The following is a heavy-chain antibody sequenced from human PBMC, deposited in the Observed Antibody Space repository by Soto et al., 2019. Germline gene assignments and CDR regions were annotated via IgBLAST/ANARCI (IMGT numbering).Heavy chain of an antibody. J-gene: IGHJ5*02. CDR1: GGSISSGDYY. CDR2: IYYSGST. D-gene: IGHD2-2*01. CDR3: ARSFGCSSTSCYNWFDP. Sequence: SETLSLTCTVSGGSISSGDYYWSWIRQPPGKGQEWIGYIYYSGSTYYNPSLKSRVTISVDTSKNQFSLKLSSVTAADTAVYYCARSFGCSSTSCYNWFDPWGQGTLVTDSS. V-gene: IGHV4-30-4*01.